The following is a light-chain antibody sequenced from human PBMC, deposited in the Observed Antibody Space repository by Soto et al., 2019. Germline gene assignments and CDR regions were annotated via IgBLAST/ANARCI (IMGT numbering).Light chain of an antibody. CDR3: QQYGDYWT. V-gene: IGKV1-5*03. CDR1: QSISGW. CDR2: KAS. J-gene: IGKJ1*01. Sequence: DIPMTQSPSTLSASVGDRVTITCRASQSISGWLAWYQQKPGKAPKLLIYKASSLESGVPSRFSGSGSGTEFTLTISSLQPDDIAIYYCQQYGDYWTFGQGTKVEI.